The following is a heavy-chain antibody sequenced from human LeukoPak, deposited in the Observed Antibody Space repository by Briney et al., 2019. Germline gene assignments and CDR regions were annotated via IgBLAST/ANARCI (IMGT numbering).Heavy chain of an antibody. D-gene: IGHD6-13*01. CDR3: ARVYSSSWYTAFDI. V-gene: IGHV3-21*01. J-gene: IGHJ3*02. CDR2: ISSSSSYI. Sequence: PGGSLRLSCAASGFTFSSYSMNWVRQAPGKGLEWVSSISSSSSYIYYADSVKGRFTISRDNAKNSLYLQMNSLRAEDTAVYYCARVYSSSWYTAFDIWGQGTMVTVS. CDR1: GFTFSSYS.